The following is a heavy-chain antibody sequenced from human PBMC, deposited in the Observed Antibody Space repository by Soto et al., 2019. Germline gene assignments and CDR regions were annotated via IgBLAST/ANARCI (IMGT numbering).Heavy chain of an antibody. CDR2: INWNDDK. J-gene: IGHJ4*02. V-gene: IGHV2-5*01. CDR1: GFSLRNTGVG. D-gene: IGHD3-22*01. Sequence: QITLKESGPTLVKVSQTVTLTCTFSGFSLRNTGVGVGWIRQPPGKALEGLALINWNDDKRYNPSLMSRLTISKDTSRNQVVLTMTNMHPVDTATYYCARSGHNSGFFYYDYWGQGTLITVSS. CDR3: ARSGHNSGFFYYDY.